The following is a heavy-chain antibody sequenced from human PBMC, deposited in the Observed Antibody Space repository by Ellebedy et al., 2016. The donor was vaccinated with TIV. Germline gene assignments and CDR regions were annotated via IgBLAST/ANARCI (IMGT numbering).Heavy chain of an antibody. CDR2: IRGKGNNYAT. Sequence: PGGSLRLSCAASGFTFRDSSIHWVRQPSGKGLEWIGRIRGKGNNYATEYTASVQGRFTIFRDDSKNTAYLQMNSLKTEDTAVYYCARLFRRTETSSFGGLRLTLINDYWGQGTLVTVSS. J-gene: IGHJ4*02. V-gene: IGHV3-73*01. CDR3: ARLFRRTETSSFGGLRLTLINDY. D-gene: IGHD3-16*01. CDR1: GFTFRDSS.